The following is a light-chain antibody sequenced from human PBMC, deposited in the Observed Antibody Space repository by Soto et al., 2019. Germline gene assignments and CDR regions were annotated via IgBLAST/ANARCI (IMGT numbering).Light chain of an antibody. CDR1: QTLSNSI. V-gene: IGKV3-20*01. Sequence: EIVLTQSPGTLSLSPGERATLSCRASQTLSNSIIAWYQQKPGQAPRLLIYDTSSRATGVPNRYSASGSGTDFTLTISMLEPDDFAVFVCQQYGTSEIIVGQGTRLEIK. CDR3: QQYGTSEII. CDR2: DTS. J-gene: IGKJ5*01.